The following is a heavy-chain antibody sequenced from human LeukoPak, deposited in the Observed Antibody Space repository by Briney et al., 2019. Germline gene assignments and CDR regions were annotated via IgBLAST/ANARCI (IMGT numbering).Heavy chain of an antibody. V-gene: IGHV3-11*01. CDR1: GFTFSDYY. CDR3: AKDSLPLLSGFQH. J-gene: IGHJ1*01. CDR2: ISSSGSTI. Sequence: PGGSLRLSCAASGFTFSDYYMSWIRQAPGKGLEWVSYISSSGSTIYYADSVKGRFTISRDNAKNSLYLQMNSLRAEDTALYYCAKDSLPLLSGFQHWGQGTLVTVSS. D-gene: IGHD2/OR15-2a*01.